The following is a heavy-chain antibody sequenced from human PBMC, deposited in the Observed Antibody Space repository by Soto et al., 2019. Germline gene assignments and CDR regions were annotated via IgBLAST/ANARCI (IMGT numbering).Heavy chain of an antibody. CDR1: GFPFSSYA. CDR3: AKIIVAAGTGY. Sequence: GGSLRLSCAASGFPFSSYAMSWVRQAPGKGLEWVSTIGGSGGTIYYADSVKGRFTISRDNSKNTLYLQMDSLRAEDTAVYYCAKIIVAAGTGYWGQGILVTVSS. D-gene: IGHD6-13*01. J-gene: IGHJ4*01. CDR2: IGGSGGTI. V-gene: IGHV3-23*01.